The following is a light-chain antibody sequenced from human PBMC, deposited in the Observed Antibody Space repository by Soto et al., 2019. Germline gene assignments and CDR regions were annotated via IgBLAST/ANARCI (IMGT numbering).Light chain of an antibody. CDR3: ASWDDSLNAVV. J-gene: IGLJ2*01. CDR1: NSNVGSNT. Sequence: QSVLTQPPSASGTPGQRVTISCSGSNSNVGSNTVDWYQQLPGTAPKLLIYHNNQRPSGVPARLSGSKSGTSASLAICGLQSGYDADYYCASWDDSLNAVVFGGGTQLTVL. V-gene: IGLV1-44*01. CDR2: HNN.